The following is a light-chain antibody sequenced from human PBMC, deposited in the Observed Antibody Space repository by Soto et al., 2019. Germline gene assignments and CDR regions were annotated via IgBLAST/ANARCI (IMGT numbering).Light chain of an antibody. CDR2: AAS. V-gene: IGKV1-39*01. Sequence: DIQMTQSPSPLSGSVGDRVTISCRASQSINSYLNWYQQKPGKAPELLIYAASSLQGGVPSRFSGSGSGTEFTLTISSLQPEDFATYYCQQSYSTPRTFGQGTKVDI. CDR3: QQSYSTPRT. CDR1: QSINSY. J-gene: IGKJ1*01.